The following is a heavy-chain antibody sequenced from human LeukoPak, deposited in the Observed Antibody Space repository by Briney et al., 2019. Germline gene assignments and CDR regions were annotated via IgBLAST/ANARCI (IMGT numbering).Heavy chain of an antibody. J-gene: IGHJ4*02. Sequence: GESLQISCKGSGYSFTSYWISWVRQMPRKGLEWMGRVDPSYSYPYDSPSFQGHVTISADKSISTAYLQWSSLKASDTAMYYCARHSPYGSGSTFDYWGQGTLVTVSS. V-gene: IGHV5-10-1*01. D-gene: IGHD3-10*01. CDR1: GYSFTSYW. CDR3: ARHSPYGSGSTFDY. CDR2: VDPSYSYP.